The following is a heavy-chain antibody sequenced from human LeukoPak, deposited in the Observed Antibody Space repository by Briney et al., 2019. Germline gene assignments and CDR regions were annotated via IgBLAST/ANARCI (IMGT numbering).Heavy chain of an antibody. V-gene: IGHV1-3*01. CDR1: GYNFISNA. D-gene: IGHD6-19*01. J-gene: IGHJ4*02. Sequence: ASVKVSCKASGYNFISNAIQWVRQAPGQGLEWMGWINAGNGNTKYSQKFQGRVTITRDTSASTAYMELSSLRSEDTAVYYCATTYSSGWSSHHYFDYWGQGTLVTVSS. CDR3: ATTYSSGWSSHHYFDY. CDR2: INAGNGNT.